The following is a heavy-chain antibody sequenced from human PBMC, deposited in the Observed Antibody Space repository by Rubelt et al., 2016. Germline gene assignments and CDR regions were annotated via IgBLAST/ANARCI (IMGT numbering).Heavy chain of an antibody. CDR3: ARARSPMVATGAFDY. J-gene: IGHJ4*02. Sequence: QVQLVQSGAEVKKPGASVKVSCKASGYTFTSYGVSWVRQAPGQGLEWMGWISTYNGNTNYAQKLQGRATMTTDTSTSTVYMELRSLSSDDMAVYYCARARSPMVATGAFDYWGQGTLVTVSS. V-gene: IGHV1-18*03. CDR1: GYTFTSYG. D-gene: IGHD5-12*01. CDR2: ISTYNGNT.